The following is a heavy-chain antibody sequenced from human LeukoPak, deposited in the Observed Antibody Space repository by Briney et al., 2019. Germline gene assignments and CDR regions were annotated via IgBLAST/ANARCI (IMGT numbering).Heavy chain of an antibody. CDR2: IKQDGSEK. Sequence: GGSLRLSCAASGFTFSSYWMSWVRQAPGKGLEWVANIKQDGSEKYYVDSVKGRFTISRDNAKNSLYLQINSLRAEDTALYYCTKGRGYSYGTDAFDIWGRGTMVTVSS. CDR1: GFTFSSYW. D-gene: IGHD5-18*01. V-gene: IGHV3-7*03. J-gene: IGHJ3*02. CDR3: TKGRGYSYGTDAFDI.